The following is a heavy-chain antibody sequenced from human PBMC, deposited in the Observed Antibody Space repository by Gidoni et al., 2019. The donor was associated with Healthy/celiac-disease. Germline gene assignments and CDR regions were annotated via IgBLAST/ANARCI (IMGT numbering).Heavy chain of an antibody. Sequence: EVQLVESGGGLVKPGGSLRLSCSASGFPFSSYSMTWVRRAPGKGLEWVSSISSSSSYIYYADSVKGRFTISRDNAKNSLYLQMNSLRAEDTAVYYCARGARDFDYWGQGTLVTVSS. CDR1: GFPFSSYS. V-gene: IGHV3-21*01. CDR2: ISSSSSYI. CDR3: ARGARDFDY. J-gene: IGHJ4*02.